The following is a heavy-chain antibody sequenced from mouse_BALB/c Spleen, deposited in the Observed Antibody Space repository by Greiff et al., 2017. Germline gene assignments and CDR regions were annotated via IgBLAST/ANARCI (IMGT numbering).Heavy chain of an antibody. J-gene: IGHJ2*01. CDR3: ARHNYYGSSFPFDY. Sequence: DVHLVESGGGLVKPGGSLKLSCAASGFAFSSYDMSWVRQTPEKRLEWVAYISSGGGSTYYPDTVKGRFTISRDNAKNTLYLQMSSLKSEDTAMYYCARHNYYGSSFPFDYWGQGTTLTVSS. V-gene: IGHV5-12-1*01. D-gene: IGHD1-1*01. CDR1: GFAFSSYD. CDR2: ISSGGGST.